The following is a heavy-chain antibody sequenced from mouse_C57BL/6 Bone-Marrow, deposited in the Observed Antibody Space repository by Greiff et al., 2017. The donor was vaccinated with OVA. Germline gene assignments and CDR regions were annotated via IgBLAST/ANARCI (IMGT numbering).Heavy chain of an antibody. V-gene: IGHV6-6*01. D-gene: IGHD1-1*01. Sequence: DVQLQESGGGLVQPGGSMKLSCAASGFTFSDAWMDWVRQSPEKGLEWVAEIRNKANNHATYYAESVKGRFTISRDDSKSSVYLQMNSLRAEDTGIYYCTRRYGSSNWYFDVWGTGTTVTVSS. CDR2: IRNKANNHAT. CDR1: GFTFSDAW. CDR3: TRRYGSSNWYFDV. J-gene: IGHJ1*03.